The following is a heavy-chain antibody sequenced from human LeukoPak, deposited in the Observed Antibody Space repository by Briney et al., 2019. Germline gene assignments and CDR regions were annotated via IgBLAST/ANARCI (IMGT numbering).Heavy chain of an antibody. Sequence: ASVKVSCKASGYTFTSYYMHWVRQAPGQGLEWMGIINPSGGSTTYAQKFQGRVTMTRDMSTSTVYMEPSSLRSEDTAVYYCARHSGSYYDCWGQGTLVTVSS. CDR1: GYTFTSYY. V-gene: IGHV1-46*01. CDR2: INPSGGST. CDR3: ARHSGSYYDC. D-gene: IGHD1-26*01. J-gene: IGHJ4*02.